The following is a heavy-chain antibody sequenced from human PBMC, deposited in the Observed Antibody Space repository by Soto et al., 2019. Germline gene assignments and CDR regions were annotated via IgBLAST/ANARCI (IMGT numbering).Heavy chain of an antibody. V-gene: IGHV3-7*01. CDR3: ARDVTTGVTIFGVVTHNWFDP. CDR2: IKQDGSEK. Sequence: HPGGSLRLSCAASGFTFSSYWMSWVRQAPGKGLEWVANIKQDGSEKYYVDSVKGRFTISRDNAKNSLYLQMNSLRAEDTAVYYCARDVTTGVTIFGVVTHNWFDPWGQGTLVTVSS. J-gene: IGHJ5*02. CDR1: GFTFSSYW. D-gene: IGHD3-3*01.